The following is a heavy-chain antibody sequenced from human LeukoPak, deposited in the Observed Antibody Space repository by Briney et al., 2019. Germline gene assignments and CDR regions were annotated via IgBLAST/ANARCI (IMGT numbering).Heavy chain of an antibody. J-gene: IGHJ3*02. CDR1: GGSFSGYY. CDR3: ARSPGGGFDI. D-gene: IGHD2-15*01. CDR2: IYYSGTT. V-gene: IGHV4-59*01. Sequence: SETLSLTCAVYGGSFSGYYWSWIRQSPGKGLELIGYIYYSGTTNYIPSLKSRVSISVDTSKKQFSLKLSSVTAADTAVYYCARSPGGGFDIWGQGTMVTVSS.